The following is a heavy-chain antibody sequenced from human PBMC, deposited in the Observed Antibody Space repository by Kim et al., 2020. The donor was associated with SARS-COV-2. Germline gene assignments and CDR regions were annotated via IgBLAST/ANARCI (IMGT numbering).Heavy chain of an antibody. J-gene: IGHJ4*02. CDR3: ARVVRLDGYNPVLFDY. V-gene: IGHV4-59*13. CDR1: GGSISSYY. D-gene: IGHD5-12*01. CDR2: IYYSGST. Sequence: SETLSLTCTVSGGSISSYYWSWIRQPPGKGLEWIGYIYYSGSTNYNPSLKSRVTISVDTSKNQFSLKLSSVTAADTAVYYCARVVRLDGYNPVLFDYWGQGTLVTVSS.